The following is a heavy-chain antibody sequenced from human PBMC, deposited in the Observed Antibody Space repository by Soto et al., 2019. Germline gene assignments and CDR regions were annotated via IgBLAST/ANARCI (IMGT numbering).Heavy chain of an antibody. CDR3: ARAVVSKWEYYFDY. V-gene: IGHV4-30-2*01. CDR2: SYHSGST. J-gene: IGHJ4*02. D-gene: IGHD1-26*01. Sequence: QLQLQESGSGLVKPSQTLSLTCAVSGGSISSGGYSGSLIRQPPGKGLEWIGYSYHSGSTYYNPSLKSRVTIPVDRSRNQFSLKLSSVTAADTAVYYYARAVVSKWEYYFDYWGQGTLVTVSS. CDR1: GGSISSGGYS.